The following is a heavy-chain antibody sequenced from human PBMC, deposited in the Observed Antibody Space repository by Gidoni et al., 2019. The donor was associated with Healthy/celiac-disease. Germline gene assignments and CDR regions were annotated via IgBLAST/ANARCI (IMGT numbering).Heavy chain of an antibody. CDR3: ARAPINYYGSGSYPTPFDY. J-gene: IGHJ4*02. D-gene: IGHD3-10*01. CDR1: GGSISSSRYY. Sequence: QLQLQESGPGLVKPSETLSLPCTVPGGSISSSRYYWGWIRQPPGKGLEWIGSIYYSGSTYYNPSLKSRVTISVDTSKNQFSLKLSSVTAADTAVYYCARAPINYYGSGSYPTPFDYWGQGTLVTVSS. V-gene: IGHV4-39*07. CDR2: IYYSGST.